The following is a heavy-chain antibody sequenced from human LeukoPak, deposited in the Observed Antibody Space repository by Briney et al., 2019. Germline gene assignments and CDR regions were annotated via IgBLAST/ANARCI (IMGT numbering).Heavy chain of an antibody. Sequence: TGGSLRLSCAASGFTFSNNAMSWVRLAPGKGLEWVSAISNDGSRTYYADSVKGRFTISRDNSKRTLYLEMNSLRAEDTAVYFCAREGPGIPSRSTTFDYWGQGTLVTVSS. D-gene: IGHD3-16*02. CDR3: AREGPGIPSRSTTFDY. CDR2: ISNDGSRT. CDR1: GFTFSNNA. J-gene: IGHJ4*02. V-gene: IGHV3-23*01.